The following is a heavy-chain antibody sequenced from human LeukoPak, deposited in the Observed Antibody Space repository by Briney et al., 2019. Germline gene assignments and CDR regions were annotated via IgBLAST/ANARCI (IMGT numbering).Heavy chain of an antibody. V-gene: IGHV4-31*03. J-gene: IGHJ3*02. Sequence: SETLSLTCTVPGGSISSGGYYWSWIRQHPGKGLEWIGYIYYSGSTYYNPSLKSRVTISVDTSKNQFSLKLSSVTAADTAVYYCARDRSYDSSGYHHDAFDIWGQGTMVTVSS. CDR3: ARDRSYDSSGYHHDAFDI. CDR2: IYYSGST. D-gene: IGHD3-22*01. CDR1: GGSISSGGYY.